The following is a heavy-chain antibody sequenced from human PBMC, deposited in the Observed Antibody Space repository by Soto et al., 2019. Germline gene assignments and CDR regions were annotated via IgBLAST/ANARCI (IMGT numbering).Heavy chain of an antibody. Sequence: GGSLRLSCSASGFNFSRYWTHWVRQVPGRGLVWVSHINSDGSRTTYADSVKGRFTIARDNAKNTLYLQMNSLRAEDTAVYYCARDLSSCSSARCYSYYYGMDVWGQGTTVTVSS. J-gene: IGHJ6*02. D-gene: IGHD2-2*01. CDR1: GFNFSRYW. V-gene: IGHV3-74*01. CDR2: INSDGSRT. CDR3: ARDLSSCSSARCYSYYYGMDV.